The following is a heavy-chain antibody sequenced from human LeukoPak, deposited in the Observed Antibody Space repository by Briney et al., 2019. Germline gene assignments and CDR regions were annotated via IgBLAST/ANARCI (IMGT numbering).Heavy chain of an antibody. CDR3: SRENGAFSPFGY. J-gene: IGHJ4*02. CDR2: ISLTGLT. CDR1: GGSISNTNW. V-gene: IGHV4-4*02. D-gene: IGHD2-8*01. Sequence: PSETLSLTCGVSGGSISNTNWWSWVRQPPGQGLEWIGEISLTGLTHYNPSLESRVTVSLDKSKNQLSLNLTSVTAADTAVYYCSRENGAFSPFGYWGQGTQVIVSA.